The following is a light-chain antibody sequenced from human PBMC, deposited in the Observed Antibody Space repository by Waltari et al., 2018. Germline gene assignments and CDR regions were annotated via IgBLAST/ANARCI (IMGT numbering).Light chain of an antibody. CDR1: HLRSYY. CDR2: DKD. CDR3: NSRDTRGNHFVV. Sequence: SSELTQDPAVSVALGPTVRLTCQGDHLRSYYVSWYQQKPGQAPMLVIYDKDNRPSGIPERFSGSSSGNIASLTITGAQAEDEADYYCNSRDTRGNHFVVFGGGTKLTVL. J-gene: IGLJ2*01. V-gene: IGLV3-19*01.